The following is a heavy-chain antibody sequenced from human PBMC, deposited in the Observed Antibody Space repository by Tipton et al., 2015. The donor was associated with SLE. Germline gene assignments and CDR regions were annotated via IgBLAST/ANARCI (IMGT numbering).Heavy chain of an antibody. CDR1: GGSISSYY. D-gene: IGHD2-2*01. CDR3: ARQGESVVPAAMPVFDY. V-gene: IGHV4-59*08. Sequence: TLSLTCTVSGGSISSYYWSWIRQPPGKGLEWFGYIYYSGSTNYNPPLKSRVTISVDTSKNQFSLKLSSVTAADTAVYYCARQGESVVPAAMPVFDYWGQGTLVTVSS. J-gene: IGHJ4*02. CDR2: IYYSGST.